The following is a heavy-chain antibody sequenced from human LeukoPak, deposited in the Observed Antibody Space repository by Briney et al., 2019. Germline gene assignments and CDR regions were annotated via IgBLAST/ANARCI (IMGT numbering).Heavy chain of an antibody. Sequence: GASVKVSCKASGYTFSSYGISWVRQAPGQGLEWMGWISAYNSNTNYAQILQGRVTMTTDTSTRTAYMELRSLRSDDTAVYYCARVTGYMIEDYFDYWGQGTLVTVSS. CDR3: ARVTGYMIEDYFDY. D-gene: IGHD3-22*01. CDR2: ISAYNSNT. CDR1: GYTFSSYG. V-gene: IGHV1-18*01. J-gene: IGHJ4*02.